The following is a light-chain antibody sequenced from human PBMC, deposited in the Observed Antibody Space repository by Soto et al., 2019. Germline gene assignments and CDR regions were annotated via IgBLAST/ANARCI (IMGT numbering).Light chain of an antibody. CDR2: DVS. V-gene: IGLV2-11*01. J-gene: IGLJ1*01. CDR1: SSDVGGYNY. Sequence: QSVLTQPRSVSGSPGQSVTISCTGTSSDVGGYNYVSWYQQHTGKAPKLMIYDVSKRPSGVPDRCPGSKSGNTASLTISGLQADDEAEYYCCSYAGSYSYVFGTGTKLTVL. CDR3: CSYAGSYSYV.